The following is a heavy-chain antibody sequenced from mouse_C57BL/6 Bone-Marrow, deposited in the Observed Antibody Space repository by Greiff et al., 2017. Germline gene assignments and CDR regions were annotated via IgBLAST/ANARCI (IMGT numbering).Heavy chain of an antibody. J-gene: IGHJ3*01. D-gene: IGHD3-2*02. CDR1: GFTFSSYG. CDR2: ISSGGSYT. Sequence: EVKLVESGGDLVKPGGSLKLSCAASGFTFSSYGMSWVRQTPDKRLEWVATISSGGSYTYYPDSVKGRFTISRDNAKNTLYLQMSSLKSEDTAMYYCARRSSGYWDWFAYWGQGTLVTVSA. V-gene: IGHV5-6*02. CDR3: ARRSSGYWDWFAY.